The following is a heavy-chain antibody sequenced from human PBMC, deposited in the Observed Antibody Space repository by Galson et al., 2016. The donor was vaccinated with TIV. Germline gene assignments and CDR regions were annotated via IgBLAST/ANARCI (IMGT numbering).Heavy chain of an antibody. CDR3: ARGGWSDFFTPNGFDP. V-gene: IGHV4-59*01. D-gene: IGHD3/OR15-3a*01. CDR2: LYYSGIT. J-gene: IGHJ5*02. Sequence: SETLSLTCSVSGGSINSYYWSWIRQPPGKGLEWIGYLYYSGITNYNPSLKSRVTISVDRSKNQFSLKLSSVAAADSAVYYCARGGWSDFFTPNGFDPCGQGTQVTGSS. CDR1: GGSINSYY.